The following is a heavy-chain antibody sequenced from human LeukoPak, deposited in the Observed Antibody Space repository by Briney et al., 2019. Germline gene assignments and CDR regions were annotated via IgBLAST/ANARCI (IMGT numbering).Heavy chain of an antibody. CDR2: IYPSGST. CDR3: ARDTGYFGSGGFDL. CDR1: GGSISDYY. V-gene: IGHV4-4*07. D-gene: IGHD3-10*01. Sequence: SETLSLTCTVSGGSISDYYWSWIRQPAGKGLEWIGRIYPSGSTNYSPSFKSRFTMSVDTSKNQFSLRLSSVTAADTAVYYCARDTGYFGSGGFDLWGQGTLVTVSS. J-gene: IGHJ4*02.